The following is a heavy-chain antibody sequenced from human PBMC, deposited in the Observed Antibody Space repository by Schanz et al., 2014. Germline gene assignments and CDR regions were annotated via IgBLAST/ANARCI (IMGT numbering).Heavy chain of an antibody. V-gene: IGHV4-4*02. J-gene: IGHJ4*02. D-gene: IGHD3-10*01. CDR3: ARGGYGSGSYREFDY. CDR2: INQSGTT. Sequence: QVQLQESGPGLVKPSGTLSLTCAVSGASISSSNWWSWVRQPPGKGLEWIGEINQSGTTNYNPSLKSRVTMSVDTSKNQISLNLSSATAADTAVYYCARGGYGSGSYREFDYWGQGTLXTVSS. CDR1: GASISSSNW.